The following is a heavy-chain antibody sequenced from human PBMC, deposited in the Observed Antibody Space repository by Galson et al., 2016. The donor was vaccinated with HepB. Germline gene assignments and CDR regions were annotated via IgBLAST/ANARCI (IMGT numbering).Heavy chain of an antibody. Sequence: SVKVSCKASGYLLTTYGIAWVRQAPGQGLQWMGWINLNNGNTNYAQNVQGRVTLTTDMSTMTVYMELRSLRPDDTAVYYCARTPYDTRSGWVDHFDFWGQGTLVAVSS. J-gene: IGHJ4*02. D-gene: IGHD6-19*01. CDR3: ARTPYDTRSGWVDHFDF. V-gene: IGHV1-18*01. CDR2: INLNNGNT. CDR1: GYLLTTYG.